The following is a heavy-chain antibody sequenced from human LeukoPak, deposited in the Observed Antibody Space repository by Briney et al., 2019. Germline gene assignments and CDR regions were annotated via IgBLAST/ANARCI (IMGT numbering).Heavy chain of an antibody. CDR2: IKQDGSEK. J-gene: IGHJ4*02. V-gene: IGHV3-7*01. Sequence: GGSLRLSCAASGFTFDNYAMSWVRQVPGKGLEWVANIKQDGSEKYYVDSVKGRFTISRDNAKNSLYLQMNSLRAEDTAVYYXARDVLGPFDYWGQGTLVTVSS. CDR3: ARDVLGPFDY. CDR1: GFTFDNYA. D-gene: IGHD3-16*01.